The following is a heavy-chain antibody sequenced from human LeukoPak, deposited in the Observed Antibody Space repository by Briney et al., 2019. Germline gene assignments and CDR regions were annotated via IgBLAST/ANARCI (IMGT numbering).Heavy chain of an antibody. Sequence: AASVTVSCTASGYTFTSYDINWVRQAPGQGLEWMGIINPSGGSTSYAQKFQGRVTMTRDTSTSTVYMELSSLRSEDTAVYYCARSLDDYGDYLYDYWGQGTLVTVSS. D-gene: IGHD4-17*01. J-gene: IGHJ4*02. CDR2: INPSGGST. CDR3: ARSLDDYGDYLYDY. CDR1: GYTFTSYD. V-gene: IGHV1-46*01.